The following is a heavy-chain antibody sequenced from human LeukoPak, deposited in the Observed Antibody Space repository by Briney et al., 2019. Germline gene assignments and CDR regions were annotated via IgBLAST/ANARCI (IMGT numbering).Heavy chain of an antibody. D-gene: IGHD3-10*01. Sequence: SETLSLTCTVSGVSISSYYWSWIRQPPGKGLEWIGYIYYSGSTNYNPSLKSRVTLSVDTSKNQFSLKLSSVTAAGTAVYYCARWRGGSGSYRGYYFDYWGQGTLVTVSS. CDR1: GVSISSYY. CDR3: ARWRGGSGSYRGYYFDY. CDR2: IYYSGST. V-gene: IGHV4-59*01. J-gene: IGHJ4*02.